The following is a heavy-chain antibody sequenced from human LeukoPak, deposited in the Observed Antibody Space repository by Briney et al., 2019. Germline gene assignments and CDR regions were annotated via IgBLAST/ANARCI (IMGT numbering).Heavy chain of an antibody. CDR3: APHCSSASCPDY. CDR2: ISGSGHNT. V-gene: IGHV3-23*01. D-gene: IGHD2-2*01. J-gene: IGHJ4*02. Sequence: GGSLRLSCAASGFTFSNYGMNWVRQAPGKGLEWVSAISGSGHNTYYADSVKGRFTISRDNSKNTLYLQMNSLRTEDTSVYYCAPHCSSASCPDYWGQGTLVTVSS. CDR1: GFTFSNYG.